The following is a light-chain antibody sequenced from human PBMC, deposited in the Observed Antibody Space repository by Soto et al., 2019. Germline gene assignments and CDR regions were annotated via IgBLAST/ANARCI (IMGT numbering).Light chain of an antibody. CDR3: QQFSSYPLT. V-gene: IGKV3-20*01. Sequence: EIVLTQSPGTLSFSPGERATLSCRASQSASSSYLAWYQQKPGQAPRLLIYDASSRATGIPDRFSGSGSGTDFTLTISRLEPEDFAVYYCQQFSSYPLTFGGGTKVDIK. J-gene: IGKJ4*01. CDR1: QSASSSY. CDR2: DAS.